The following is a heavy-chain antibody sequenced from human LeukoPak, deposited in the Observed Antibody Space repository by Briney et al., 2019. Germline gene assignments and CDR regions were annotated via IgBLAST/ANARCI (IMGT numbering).Heavy chain of an antibody. CDR1: GFTFSSYG. Sequence: GGSLRLSCAASGFTFSSYGMHWVRQAPGKGLEWVAVISYDGSNKYYADFVKGRFTISRDNSKNTLYLQMNSLRAEDTAVYYCAKGAFDIWGQGTMVTVSS. V-gene: IGHV3-30*18. CDR3: AKGAFDI. CDR2: ISYDGSNK. J-gene: IGHJ3*02.